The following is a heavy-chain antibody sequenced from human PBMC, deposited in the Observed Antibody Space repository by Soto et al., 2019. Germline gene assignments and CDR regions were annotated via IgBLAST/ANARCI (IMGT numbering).Heavy chain of an antibody. V-gene: IGHV3-30-3*01. Sequence: QVQLVESGGGVVQPGRSLRLSCAASGFTFSSYAMHWVRQAPGKGLEWVAVISYDGSNKYYADSVKGRFTISRDNSKNTLYLQMNSLRVEDTAVYYCARAHARGYSYAYFDYWGQGTLVTVSS. D-gene: IGHD5-18*01. J-gene: IGHJ4*02. CDR2: ISYDGSNK. CDR3: ARAHARGYSYAYFDY. CDR1: GFTFSSYA.